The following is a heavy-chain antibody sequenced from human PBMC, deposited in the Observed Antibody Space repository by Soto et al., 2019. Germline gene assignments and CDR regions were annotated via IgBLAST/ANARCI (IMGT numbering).Heavy chain of an antibody. J-gene: IGHJ3*02. CDR2: ISSNGGST. D-gene: IGHD5-12*01. CDR3: ARELAATIVATVSYAFDI. Sequence: GGSLRLSCAASGFTFSSYAMHWVRQAPGKGLEYVSAISSNGGSTYYANSVKGRFTISRDNSKNTLYLQMGSLRAEDMAVYYCARELAATIVATVSYAFDIWGQGTMVTVSS. CDR1: GFTFSSYA. V-gene: IGHV3-64*01.